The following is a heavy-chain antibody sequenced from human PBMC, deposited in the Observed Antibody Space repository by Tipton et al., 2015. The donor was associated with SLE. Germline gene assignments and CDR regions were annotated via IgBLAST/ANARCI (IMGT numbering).Heavy chain of an antibody. J-gene: IGHJ4*02. V-gene: IGHV4-59*08. Sequence: LRLSCTVSAGSMNSYYWSWIRQPPGKGLEWIGYIYYIGSTNYNPSLKSRITMSIDTSKNQFSLKLNSVTAADTAVYYCAKYFYDATGYQSVDSWGQGALVTVSS. CDR1: AGSMNSYY. CDR2: IYYIGST. D-gene: IGHD3-22*01. CDR3: AKYFYDATGYQSVDS.